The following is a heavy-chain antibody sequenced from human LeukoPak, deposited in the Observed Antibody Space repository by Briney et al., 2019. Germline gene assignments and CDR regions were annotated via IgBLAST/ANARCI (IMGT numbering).Heavy chain of an antibody. D-gene: IGHD5-12*01. Sequence: SETLSLTCTVSGGSISSSSYYWGWIRQPPRKGLEWIGSIYYSGSTYYNPSLKSRVTISVDTSKNQFSLKLSSVTAADTAVYYCARQGIRYSGLLDAFDIWGQGTLVTVSS. CDR2: IYYSGST. CDR1: GGSISSSSYY. V-gene: IGHV4-39*01. J-gene: IGHJ3*02. CDR3: ARQGIRYSGLLDAFDI.